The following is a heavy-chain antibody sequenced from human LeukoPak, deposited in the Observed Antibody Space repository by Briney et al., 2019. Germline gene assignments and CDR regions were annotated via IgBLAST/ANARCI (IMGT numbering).Heavy chain of an antibody. J-gene: IGHJ4*02. CDR1: GFTLSTYW. D-gene: IGHD1-26*01. CDR2: IKQDGSEK. Sequence: GGSLRLSCAASGFTLSTYWMSWARQAPGKGLEWVANIKQDGSEKYYVDSVKGRFTISRDNAKNSLYLQMNSLRAEDTAVYYCARGMGNFDYWGQGTLVTVSS. CDR3: ARGMGNFDY. V-gene: IGHV3-7*01.